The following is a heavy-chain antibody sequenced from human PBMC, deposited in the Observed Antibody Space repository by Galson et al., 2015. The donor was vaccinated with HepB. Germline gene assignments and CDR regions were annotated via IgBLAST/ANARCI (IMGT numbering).Heavy chain of an antibody. J-gene: IGHJ4*02. CDR1: GGTFSSHS. CDR2: IIPIVGIA. Sequence: SVKVSCKASGGTFSSHSVSWVRQAPGQGLEWMGRIIPIVGIANYAQKFQDRVTITADKSTSTAYMELSSLRSEDTAIYYCASPIAPRSKALRYWGQGTLVTVSS. CDR3: ASPIAPRSKALRY. D-gene: IGHD6-6*01. V-gene: IGHV1-69*02.